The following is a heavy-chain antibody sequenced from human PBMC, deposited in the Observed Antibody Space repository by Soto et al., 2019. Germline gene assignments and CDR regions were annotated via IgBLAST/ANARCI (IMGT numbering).Heavy chain of an antibody. Sequence: PSGTLSLTCAVPWVSINSVNWGSLVRQPPAMGLEWIGEIKHIGSTNYNPSLKSRVTIAVDTSKNQFSLNLTSVTAADTAAYYCARGTFRGYSYGYYFDYWGQGALVTVSS. J-gene: IGHJ4*02. D-gene: IGHD5-18*01. CDR2: IKHIGST. V-gene: IGHV4-4*02. CDR1: WVSINSVNW. CDR3: ARGTFRGYSYGYYFDY.